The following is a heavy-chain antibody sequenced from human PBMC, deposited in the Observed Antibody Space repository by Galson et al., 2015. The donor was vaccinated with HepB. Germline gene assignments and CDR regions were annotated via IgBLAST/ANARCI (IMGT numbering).Heavy chain of an antibody. V-gene: IGHV2-70*04. Sequence: PALVKPTQTLTLTCTFSGFSLSSSGMRVSWIRQPPGKALEWLARIDWDDDKFYSTSLKTRLTISKDTSKNQVVLTMTNMDPVDTATYYCARAGCSSTSCYHFDYWGQGTLVTVSS. J-gene: IGHJ4*02. CDR3: ARAGCSSTSCYHFDY. CDR2: IDWDDDK. CDR1: GFSLSSSGMR. D-gene: IGHD2-2*01.